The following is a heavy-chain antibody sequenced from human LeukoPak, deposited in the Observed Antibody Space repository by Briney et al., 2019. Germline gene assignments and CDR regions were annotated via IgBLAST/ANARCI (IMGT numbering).Heavy chain of an antibody. D-gene: IGHD3-22*01. V-gene: IGHV1-24*01. CDR2: FDPEDGET. J-gene: IGHJ4*02. Sequence: GASVKVSCKVCAYTLTELSMHWVRQAPGKGLEWMGSFDPEDGETIYAQKFQGRVTMTEDTSTDTAYMELSSLRSEDTAVYYCATIDGHYDSSGYWGQGTLVIVSS. CDR3: ATIDGHYDSSGY. CDR1: AYTLTELS.